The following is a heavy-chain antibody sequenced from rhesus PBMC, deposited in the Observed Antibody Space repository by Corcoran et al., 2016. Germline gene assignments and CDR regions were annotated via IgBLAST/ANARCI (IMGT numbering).Heavy chain of an antibody. D-gene: IGHD6S26*01. CDR2: ITYSGST. J-gene: IGHJ6*01. V-gene: IGHV4-122*02. Sequence: QVQLQESGPGLVKPSETLSLTCAVSGGSISSGYYYWSWIRQPPGKELDWIGYITYSGSTSYNPSLKSRVTISRDTYKNQFSLKLSSVTAADTAVYYCARDVGRLVGGLDSWGQGVVVTVSS. CDR3: ARDVGRLVGGLDS. CDR1: GGSISSGYYY.